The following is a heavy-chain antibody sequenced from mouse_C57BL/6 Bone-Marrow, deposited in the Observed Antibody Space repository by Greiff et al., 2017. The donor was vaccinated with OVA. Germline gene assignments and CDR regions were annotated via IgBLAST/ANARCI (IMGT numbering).Heavy chain of an antibody. CDR2: ISYDGSN. J-gene: IGHJ4*01. CDR3: ARGDYGSSYYYAMDY. V-gene: IGHV3-6*01. D-gene: IGHD1-1*01. Sequence: EVQLVESGPGLVKPSQSLSLTCSVTGYSITSGYYWNWIRQFPGNKLEWMGYISYDGSNNYNPSLKNRISITRDTSKNQFFLKLNSVTTEDTATYYCARGDYGSSYYYAMDYGGQGTSVTVSS. CDR1: GYSITSGYY.